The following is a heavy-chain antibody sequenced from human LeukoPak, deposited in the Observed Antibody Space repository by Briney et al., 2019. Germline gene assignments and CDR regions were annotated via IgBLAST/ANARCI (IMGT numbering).Heavy chain of an antibody. D-gene: IGHD3-10*01. J-gene: IGHJ4*02. CDR3: ARTITMVRGFDY. V-gene: IGHV4-31*03. CDR2: IYYSGST. Sequence: PSETLSLTCTVSGGSISSGSYYWSWIRQHPGKGLEWIGYIYYSGSTYYNPSLKGRVTISVGTSKNQFSLKLSSVTAADTAVYYCARTITMVRGFDYWGQGTLVTVSS. CDR1: GGSISSGSYY.